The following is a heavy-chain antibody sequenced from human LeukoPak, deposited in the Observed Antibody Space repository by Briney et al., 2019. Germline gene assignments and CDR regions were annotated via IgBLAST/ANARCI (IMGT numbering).Heavy chain of an antibody. CDR3: AARAVRYGDLLDY. CDR2: IYYSGST. Sequence: SETLSLTCTVSGGSISSYYWSWIRQPPGKGLEWIGYIYYSGSTNYNPSLKSRVTISVDTSKNQFSLKLSSVTAADTAVYYCAARAVRYGDLLDYWGQGTLVTVSS. J-gene: IGHJ4*02. D-gene: IGHD4-17*01. CDR1: GGSISSYY. V-gene: IGHV4-59*01.